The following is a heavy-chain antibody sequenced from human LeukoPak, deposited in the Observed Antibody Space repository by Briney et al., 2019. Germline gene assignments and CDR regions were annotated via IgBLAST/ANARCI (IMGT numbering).Heavy chain of an antibody. CDR1: GFTFYRFW. Sequence: GGSLRLSCAPSGFTFYRFWMTWGRQAPRGGLERVAHIKQDESEKYYVESVKGRFTISRDNAKNSLYLQMNSLRADDTAVYYCARVARGSTYYFPLDYWGQGTLVTVSS. V-gene: IGHV3-7*01. J-gene: IGHJ4*02. D-gene: IGHD2/OR15-2a*01. CDR2: IKQDESEK. CDR3: ARVARGSTYYFPLDY.